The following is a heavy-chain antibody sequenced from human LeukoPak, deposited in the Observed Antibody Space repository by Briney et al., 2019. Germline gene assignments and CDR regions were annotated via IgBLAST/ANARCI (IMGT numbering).Heavy chain of an antibody. CDR1: GFTFSSYA. D-gene: IGHD3-16*01. J-gene: IGHJ3*02. CDR2: IDQSGGRN. CDR3: ARDVEGGTFDI. Sequence: GGSLRLSCAASGFTFSSYAMNWVRQAPGRGLEWVANIDQSGGRNNYVDSVKGRFTISRDNAKNSLFLEMSSLGADDTAVYFCARDVEGGTFDIWGQGTTVTVSS. V-gene: IGHV3-7*05.